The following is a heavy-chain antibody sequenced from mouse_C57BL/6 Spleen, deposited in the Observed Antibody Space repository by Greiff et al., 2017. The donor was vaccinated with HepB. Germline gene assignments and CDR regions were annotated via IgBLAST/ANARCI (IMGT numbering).Heavy chain of an antibody. CDR2: INPNNGGT. CDR1: GYTFTDYN. J-gene: IGHJ2*01. Sequence: VQLQQSGPELVKPGASVKMSCKASGYTFTDYNMHWVKQSHGKSLEWIGYINPNNGGTSYNQKFKGKATLTVNKSSSTAYLELRSLTSEDSAVYYCARSGDYGGYYFDYWGQGTTLTVSS. CDR3: ARSGDYGGYYFDY. D-gene: IGHD2-4*01. V-gene: IGHV1-22*01.